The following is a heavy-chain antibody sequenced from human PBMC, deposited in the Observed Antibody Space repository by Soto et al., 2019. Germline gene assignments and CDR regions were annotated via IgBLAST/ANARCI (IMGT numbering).Heavy chain of an antibody. CDR1: GFTFSSYG. V-gene: IGHV3-30*18. D-gene: IGHD2-15*01. Sequence: QVQLVESGGGVVQPGRSLRLSCAASGFTFSSYGMHWVRQAPGKGLEWVAVISYDGNNKYCADSVKGRFTISRDNSKNTLYLQMNSLRAEDTAVYYCAKDEVLVVAVARDYYGMDVWGQGTTVTVSS. J-gene: IGHJ6*02. CDR2: ISYDGNNK. CDR3: AKDEVLVVAVARDYYGMDV.